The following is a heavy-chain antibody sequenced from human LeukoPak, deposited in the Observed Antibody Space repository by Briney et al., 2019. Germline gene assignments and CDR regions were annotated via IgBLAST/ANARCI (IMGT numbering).Heavy chain of an antibody. CDR1: GGSISSYY. V-gene: IGHV4-59*08. Sequence: SETLSLTCTVSGGSISSYYWSWIRQPPGKGLEWIGYIYYSGSTNYNPSLKSRVTISVDTSKNQFSLKLSSVTAADTAVYYCARRLGDYWGQGTLVTVSS. J-gene: IGHJ4*02. CDR2: IYYSGST. CDR3: ARRLGDY. D-gene: IGHD3-16*01.